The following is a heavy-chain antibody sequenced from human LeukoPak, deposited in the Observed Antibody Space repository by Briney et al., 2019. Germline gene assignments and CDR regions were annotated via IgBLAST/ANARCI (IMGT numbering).Heavy chain of an antibody. V-gene: IGHV3-21*01. CDR3: ARGVRYYDSSLATFDY. Sequence: GGSLRLSCAASGFTFSSYSMNWVRQAPGKGLEWVSSISSSSSYIYYADSVKGRFTISRDNAKNSLYLQMNSLRVEDTAVYYCARGVRYYDSSLATFDYWGQGTLVTVSS. CDR2: ISSSSSYI. CDR1: GFTFSSYS. J-gene: IGHJ4*02. D-gene: IGHD3-22*01.